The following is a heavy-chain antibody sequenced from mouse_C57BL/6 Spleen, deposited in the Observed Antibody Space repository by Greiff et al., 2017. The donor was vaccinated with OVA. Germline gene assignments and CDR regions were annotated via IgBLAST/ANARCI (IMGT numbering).Heavy chain of an antibody. V-gene: IGHV1-55*01. J-gene: IGHJ3*01. CDR3: ARKQLSRAWFAY. D-gene: IGHD3-2*02. CDR2: IYPGSGST. Sequence: QVQLQQPGAELVKPGASVKMSCKASGYTFTSYWITWVKQRPGQGLEWIGDIYPGSGSTNYNEKFKSKATLTVDTSSSTAYMQLSSLTSEDSAVYYCARKQLSRAWFAYWGQGTLVTVSA. CDR1: GYTFTSYW.